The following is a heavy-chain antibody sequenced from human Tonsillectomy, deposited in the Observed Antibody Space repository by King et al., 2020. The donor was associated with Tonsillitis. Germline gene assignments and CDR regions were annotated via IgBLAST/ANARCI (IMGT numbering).Heavy chain of an antibody. Sequence: VQLQELGPGLVKPSETLSLTCTVSGGSISSYYWSWIRQPPGKGLEWIGYIYYSGSTNYNPSLKSRVTISVDTSKNQFSLKLSSVTAADTAVYYCARDAPYCSSTSCLDYYYYMDVWGKGTTVTVSS. V-gene: IGHV4-59*01. J-gene: IGHJ6*03. CDR3: ARDAPYCSSTSCLDYYYYMDV. D-gene: IGHD2-2*01. CDR1: GGSISSYY. CDR2: IYYSGST.